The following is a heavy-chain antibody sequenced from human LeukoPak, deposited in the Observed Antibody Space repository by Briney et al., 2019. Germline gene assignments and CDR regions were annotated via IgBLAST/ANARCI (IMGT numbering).Heavy chain of an antibody. V-gene: IGHV3-7*01. CDR1: GFTFSNYW. J-gene: IGHJ6*02. CDR3: VRAMDV. Sequence: PGGSLRLSCAASGFTFSNYWMHWVRQAPGKGLEWVANIKQDGSARYYVDSVRGRFTISGDNAKNSLYLQMSSLRAEDTALYYCVRAMDVWGQGTTVTVSS. CDR2: IKQDGSAR.